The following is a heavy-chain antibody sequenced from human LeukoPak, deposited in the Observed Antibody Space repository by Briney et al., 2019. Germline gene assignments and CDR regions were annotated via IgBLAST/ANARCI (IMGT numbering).Heavy chain of an antibody. J-gene: IGHJ4*02. V-gene: IGHV4-4*02. CDR1: GGSVSHSNW. CDR2: VHPSVGT. Sequence: SETLSLTCAVSGGSVSHSNWWTWVRQSPGKGLEWIGEVHPSVGTNYNPSLKSRVTISLDKSKNQFSLELNSVTAADTAIYYCATYYDRSGYKPDYWGQGTLGTVSS. D-gene: IGHD3-22*01. CDR3: ATYYDRSGYKPDY.